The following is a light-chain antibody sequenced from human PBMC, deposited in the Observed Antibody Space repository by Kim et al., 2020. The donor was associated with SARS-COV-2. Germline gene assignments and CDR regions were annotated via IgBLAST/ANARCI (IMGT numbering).Light chain of an antibody. CDR3: MQATHWPPCT. Sequence: GSISCTCSTSLVQRDGNTYLNWFEQRPGQAPRRLIYKVSNRDSGVPDRFSGSGSDTDFTLKISTVEAEDVGVYYCMQATHWPPCTFGQGTKVDIK. V-gene: IGKV2-30*02. J-gene: IGKJ1*01. CDR1: TSLVQRDGNTY. CDR2: KVS.